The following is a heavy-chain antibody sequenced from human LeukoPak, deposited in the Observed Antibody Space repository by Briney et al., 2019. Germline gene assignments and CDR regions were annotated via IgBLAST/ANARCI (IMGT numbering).Heavy chain of an antibody. D-gene: IGHD5-24*01. CDR3: ARLGPVEMSTGRAFDI. V-gene: IGHV4-59*08. CDR1: GGSISPYD. CDR2: IYYSGST. J-gene: IGHJ3*02. Sequence: SETLSLTCTVSGGSISPYDWSWIRQPPGKGLEWIGFIYYSGSTNYNPSLKSRVTISVDTSKNHFSLNLSSLTAADTAVYYCARLGPVEMSTGRAFDIWGQGTMVTVSS.